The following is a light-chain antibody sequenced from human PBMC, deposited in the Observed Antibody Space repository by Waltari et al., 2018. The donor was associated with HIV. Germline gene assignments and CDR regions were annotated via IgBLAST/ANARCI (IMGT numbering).Light chain of an antibody. CDR3: VLYMGSGIWV. Sequence: QTVVTKEPSFSVSPGGTVTLTCGLSSGSVSTSYYTSWYQQPPGQAPRTLIYSTNTRASGVPDRFSGSILGNKAALTITGAQADDESDYYCVLYMGSGIWVFGGGTKLTVL. CDR2: STN. V-gene: IGLV8-61*01. CDR1: SGSVSTSYY. J-gene: IGLJ3*02.